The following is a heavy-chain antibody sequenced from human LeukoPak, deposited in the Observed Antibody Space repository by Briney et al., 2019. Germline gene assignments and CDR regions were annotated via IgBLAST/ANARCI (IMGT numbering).Heavy chain of an antibody. Sequence: SETLSLTCTVSGGSISSYYWSWIRQPPGKGLEWIGYISHIGSTNYNPSLKSRLTISVDRSKNQFYLKLTSVTAADTAIYYCARDRLSANAFDMWGQGTVVTVSS. V-gene: IGHV4-59*01. CDR3: ARDRLSANAFDM. D-gene: IGHD2-21*02. CDR1: GGSISSYY. J-gene: IGHJ3*02. CDR2: ISHIGST.